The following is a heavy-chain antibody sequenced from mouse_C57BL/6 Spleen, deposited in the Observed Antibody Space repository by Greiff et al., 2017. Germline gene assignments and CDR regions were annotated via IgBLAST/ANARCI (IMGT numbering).Heavy chain of an antibody. CDR3: ASYYGNYYYAMDY. J-gene: IGHJ4*01. CDR2: IHPNSGST. V-gene: IGHV1-64*01. CDR1: GYTFTSYW. Sequence: VQLQQPGAELVKPGASVKLSCKASGYTFTSYWMHWVKQRPGQGLEWIGMIHPNSGSTNYNEKFKSKATLTVDKSSSTAYMQLSSLTSEDSAVYYWASYYGNYYYAMDYWGQGTSVTVSS. D-gene: IGHD2-1*01.